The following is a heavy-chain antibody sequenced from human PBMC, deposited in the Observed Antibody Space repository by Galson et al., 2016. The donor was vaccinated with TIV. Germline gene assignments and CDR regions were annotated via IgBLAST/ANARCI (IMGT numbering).Heavy chain of an antibody. Sequence: LSLPCTVSGGSISSHYWSWIRQPPGKGLEWIGYFYYTGSTNYNPSLKSRVTISVDRSKNQFSLKLNSVTAADTAVYFCTRDVTVLPGTTYYYYYYVDVWGKGTMVTVSS. CDR1: GGSISSHY. J-gene: IGHJ6*03. CDR2: FYYTGST. D-gene: IGHD1-7*01. CDR3: TRDVTVLPGTTYYYYYYVDV. V-gene: IGHV4-59*11.